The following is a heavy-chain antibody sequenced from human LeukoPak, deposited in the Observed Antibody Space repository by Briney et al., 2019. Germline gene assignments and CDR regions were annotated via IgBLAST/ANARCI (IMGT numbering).Heavy chain of an antibody. CDR2: IYTSGST. V-gene: IGHV4-61*02. Sequence: SQTLSLTCTVSGGSISSGSYYWSWIRQPAGKGLEWIGRIYTSGSTNYNPSLKSRVTISVDTSKNQFSLKLSSVTAADTAVYYCARDCRDWFDPWGQGTLVTVSS. CDR1: GGSISSGSYY. CDR3: ARDCRDWFDP. J-gene: IGHJ5*02.